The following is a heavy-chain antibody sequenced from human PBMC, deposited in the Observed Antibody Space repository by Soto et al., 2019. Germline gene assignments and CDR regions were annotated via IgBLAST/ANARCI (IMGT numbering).Heavy chain of an antibody. CDR1: GGSVSSGSYY. CDR3: ARDRHRYSNYEFDY. V-gene: IGHV4-61*01. CDR2: IYYSGST. D-gene: IGHD4-4*01. J-gene: IGHJ4*02. Sequence: QVQLQESGPGLVKPSETLSLTCTVSGGSVSSGSYYWSWIRQPPGKGLEWIGYIYYSGSTNYNPSLKSRVTISVDTSKNQFSLKLSSVTAADTAVYYCARDRHRYSNYEFDYWGQGTLVTVSS.